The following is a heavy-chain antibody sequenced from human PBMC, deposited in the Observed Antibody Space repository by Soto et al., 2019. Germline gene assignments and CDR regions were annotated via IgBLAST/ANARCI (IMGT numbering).Heavy chain of an antibody. D-gene: IGHD6-13*01. CDR1: GGSISSFY. V-gene: IGHV4-4*08. CDR3: ARERPDGSRLDP. Sequence: PSETLSLTCSVSGGSISSFYWSWIRQPPGKGLEWIGYFSSTGNTYYSPSLHSRVIMSADTSKNQFSLKLSSVTAADTAVYYCARERPDGSRLDPWGQGTLVTVSS. J-gene: IGHJ5*02. CDR2: FSSTGNT.